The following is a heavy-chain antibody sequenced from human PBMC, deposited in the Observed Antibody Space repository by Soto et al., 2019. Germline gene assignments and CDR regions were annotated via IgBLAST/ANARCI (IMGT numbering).Heavy chain of an antibody. D-gene: IGHD2-2*01. CDR2: VYYSGTT. J-gene: IGHJ4*02. CDR1: GGSISSSSYY. CDR3: ARLIHCITTSCSFDY. V-gene: IGHV4-39*01. Sequence: QLQLQESGPGLVKPSETLSLTCTVSGGSISSSSYYWAWVRQPPGKGLEWIGSVYYSGTTYYNPSLRSRVTISGDTSKNQFSLKLSSVTAADTAVFYCARLIHCITTSCSFDYWGQGTLVTVSS.